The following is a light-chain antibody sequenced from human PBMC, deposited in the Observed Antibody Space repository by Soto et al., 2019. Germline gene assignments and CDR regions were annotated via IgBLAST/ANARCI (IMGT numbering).Light chain of an antibody. Sequence: EIVLTQSPGTLSLSAGERATLSCRASQSVSSSYLAWYQQKPGQAPRLLIYGASIRATGIADRFSGSGSGTDFTLTISRLEPEDFAVYYCQQYGSSPLTFGGGTKVEIK. CDR2: GAS. V-gene: IGKV3-20*01. J-gene: IGKJ4*01. CDR3: QQYGSSPLT. CDR1: QSVSSSY.